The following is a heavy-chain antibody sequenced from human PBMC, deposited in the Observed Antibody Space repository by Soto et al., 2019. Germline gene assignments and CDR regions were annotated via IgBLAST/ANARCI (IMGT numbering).Heavy chain of an antibody. CDR3: ARAGATVMVHFDY. D-gene: IGHD5-18*01. Sequence: SETLSLTCAVSGGSISSGGYSWNWIRQPPGKGLEWIGYIFHSGSTYYNPSLKSRVTISVDKSKNQFSLKLSSVTAADTAVYYCARAGATVMVHFDYWGQGTLVTVSS. J-gene: IGHJ4*02. V-gene: IGHV4-30-2*01. CDR1: GGSISSGGYS. CDR2: IFHSGST.